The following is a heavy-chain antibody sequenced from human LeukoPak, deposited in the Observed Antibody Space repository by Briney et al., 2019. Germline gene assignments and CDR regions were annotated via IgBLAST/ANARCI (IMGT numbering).Heavy chain of an antibody. CDR1: GGSISSYY. J-gene: IGHJ4*02. D-gene: IGHD6-19*01. CDR2: IFYSGGT. CDR3: ARHPLGAGQWQFGY. Sequence: PSETLSLTCIVSGGSISSYYWSWIREPPGKGLEWIGYIFYSGGTKYNPSLKSRVTISLDTSKNQISLKLTSVTAADTAVYYCARHPLGAGQWQFGYWGQGTLVTVSS. V-gene: IGHV4-59*08.